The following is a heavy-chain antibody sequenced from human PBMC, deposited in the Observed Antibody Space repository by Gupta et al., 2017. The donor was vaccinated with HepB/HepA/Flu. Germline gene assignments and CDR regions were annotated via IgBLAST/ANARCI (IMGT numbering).Heavy chain of an antibody. Sequence: QVQLVESGGGLVKPGGSLRLSCAASGFTFSAYYMSWVRQAPGKRLEWVSYIGSGGVTKYYADSVRGRFTVSRDNAKNSLYLQVNSLSADDTAVYYCARVAQFWPTYYFDYWGRGTLVTVSS. V-gene: IGHV3-11*01. D-gene: IGHD2-21*01. CDR2: IGSGGVTK. CDR3: ARVAQFWPTYYFDY. CDR1: GFTFSAYY. J-gene: IGHJ4*02.